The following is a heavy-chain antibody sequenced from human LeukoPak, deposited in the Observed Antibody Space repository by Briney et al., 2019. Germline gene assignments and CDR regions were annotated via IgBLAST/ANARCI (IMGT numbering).Heavy chain of an antibody. V-gene: IGHV4-34*01. CDR1: GGSFSGYY. CDR3: ARGQDYDFWSGSDNWFDP. J-gene: IGHJ5*02. D-gene: IGHD3-3*01. CDR2: INHSGST. Sequence: SETLSLTCAVYGGSFSGYYWSRIRQPPGKGLEWIGEINHSGSTNYNPSLKSRVTISVDTSKNQFSLKLSSVTAADTAVYYCARGQDYDFWSGSDNWFDPWGQGTLVTVSS.